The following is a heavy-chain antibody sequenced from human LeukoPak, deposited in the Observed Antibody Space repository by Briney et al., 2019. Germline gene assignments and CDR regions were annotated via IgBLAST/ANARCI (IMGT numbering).Heavy chain of an antibody. J-gene: IGHJ4*02. CDR1: AFTFDDYG. Sequence: GGSLRLSCAASAFTFDDYGMSWVRQAPGKGLERVSGISWNGGSTAYVDSVKGRFTISRDNAKNSLYLQMNSLRAEDTALYYCARSYASGYYYVGAGYWGQGTLVTVSS. V-gene: IGHV3-20*04. CDR3: ARSYASGYYYVGAGY. CDR2: ISWNGGST. D-gene: IGHD3-22*01.